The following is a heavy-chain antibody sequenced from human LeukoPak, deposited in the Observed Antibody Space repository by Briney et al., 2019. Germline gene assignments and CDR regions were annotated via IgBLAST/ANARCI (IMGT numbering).Heavy chain of an antibody. CDR2: ISSSGSTI. J-gene: IGHJ4*02. CDR1: GFTFSSYE. D-gene: IGHD1-26*01. CDR3: AREGIVGATRVTDS. V-gene: IGHV3-48*03. Sequence: QPGGSLRLSCAASGFTFSSYEMNWVRQAPGKGLEWVSYISSSGSTIYYADSVKGRFTISRDNAKNSLYLQMNSLRAEDTAVYYCAREGIVGATRVTDSWGQGTLVTVSS.